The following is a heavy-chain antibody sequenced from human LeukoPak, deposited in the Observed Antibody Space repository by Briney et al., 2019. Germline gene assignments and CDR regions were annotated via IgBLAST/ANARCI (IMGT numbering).Heavy chain of an antibody. CDR1: RYTFTDYY. J-gene: IGHJ5*02. D-gene: IGHD2-2*01. V-gene: IGHV1-2*02. Sequence: ASVKVSCKASRYTFTDYYMHWVRQAPGQGREWMGWINPNSGGTNYAQKFQGRVTMTRDTSISTAYMELSRLRSDDTAVYYCARGGWSLGYCSSSSCLDWFDPWGQGTLVTVSS. CDR3: ARGGWSLGYCSSSSCLDWFDP. CDR2: INPNSGGT.